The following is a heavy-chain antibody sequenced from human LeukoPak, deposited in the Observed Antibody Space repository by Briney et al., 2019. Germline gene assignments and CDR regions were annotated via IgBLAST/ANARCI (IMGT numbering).Heavy chain of an antibody. CDR2: ISSSGSYI. J-gene: IGHJ4*02. CDR3: ARGSGVQVWSSLDY. V-gene: IGHV3-21*01. CDR1: AFTFSSFG. Sequence: PGGSLRLSCAASAFTFSSFGMSWVRQAPGKGLEWVSSISSSGSYIYYADSVKGRFTISRDNTKNSLYLQMNSLSVEDTAVYYCARGSGVQVWSSLDYWGQGTLVTVSS. D-gene: IGHD5-18*01.